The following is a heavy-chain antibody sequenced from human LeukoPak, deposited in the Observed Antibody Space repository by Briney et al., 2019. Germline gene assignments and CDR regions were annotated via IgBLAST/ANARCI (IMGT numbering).Heavy chain of an antibody. CDR2: IRYDGSNK. Sequence: GGSLRLSCAASGFTFSSYGMHWIRQAPGKGLEWVAFIRYDGSNKYYADSVKGRFTISRDNSKNTLYLQMNSLRAEDTAVYYCALPLGSGSYPALDYWGQGTLVTVSS. CDR1: GFTFSSYG. V-gene: IGHV3-30*02. D-gene: IGHD1-26*01. CDR3: ALPLGSGSYPALDY. J-gene: IGHJ4*02.